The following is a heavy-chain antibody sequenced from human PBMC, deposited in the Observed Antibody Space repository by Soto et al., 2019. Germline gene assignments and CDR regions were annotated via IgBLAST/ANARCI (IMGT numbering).Heavy chain of an antibody. CDR2: IYSGGST. Sequence: GGSLRLSCAASGFTVSSNYMSWVRQAPGKGLEWVSVIYSGGSTYYADSVKGRFTISRDNSRNTLFLQMNSLRAEDTAVYYCARDYYNYYDNSGYCESQSYSGQRTSVPVSA. J-gene: IGHJ4*02. V-gene: IGHV3-66*02. CDR3: ARDYYNYYDNSGYCESQSY. CDR1: GFTVSSNY. D-gene: IGHD3-22*01.